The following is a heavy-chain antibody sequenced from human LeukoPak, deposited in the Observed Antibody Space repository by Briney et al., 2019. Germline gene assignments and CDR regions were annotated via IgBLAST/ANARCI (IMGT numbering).Heavy chain of an antibody. J-gene: IGHJ4*02. CDR1: GGSISSYY. D-gene: IGHD5-12*01. V-gene: IGHV4-4*09. CDR2: IYTSGST. Sequence: SETLSLTCTVSGGSISSYYWSWIRQPPGKGLEWIGYIYTSGSTDYNPSLKGRVTISVDTSKNQFSLKLSSVTAADTAVYYCARQNSGYDFDYFDYWGQGTLVTVSS. CDR3: ARQNSGYDFDYFDY.